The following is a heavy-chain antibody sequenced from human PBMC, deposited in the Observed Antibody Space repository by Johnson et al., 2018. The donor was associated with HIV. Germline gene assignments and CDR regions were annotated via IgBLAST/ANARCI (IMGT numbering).Heavy chain of an antibody. V-gene: IGHV3-11*04. CDR2: ISSSCSTI. D-gene: IGHD6-25*01. J-gene: IGHJ3*02. CDR1: GFTFNDYY. Sequence: QVQLVESGGGLVKPGGSLRLSCAASGFTFNDYYMSWIRQAPGKGLEWVSYISSSCSTIYSADSVQGRSTISRDHAKYSLSLQMNSLSAEDQAVYYCARDEGAASFPTRAFDIWGQGTMVTVSS. CDR3: ARDEGAASFPTRAFDI.